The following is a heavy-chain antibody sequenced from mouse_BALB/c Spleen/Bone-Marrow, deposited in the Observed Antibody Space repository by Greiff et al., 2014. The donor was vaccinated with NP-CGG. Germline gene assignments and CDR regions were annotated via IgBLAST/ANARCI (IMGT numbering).Heavy chain of an antibody. J-gene: IGHJ4*01. V-gene: IGHV5-17*02. D-gene: IGHD3-3*01. CDR1: GFTFSSFG. CDR2: ISSGSSTI. Sequence: EVNLVESGGGLVQPGGSRKLSCAASGFTFSSFGMHWVRQAPEKGLEWVAYISSGSSTIYYADTMKGRFTISRDNPKNTLFLQMTSLRSEDTAMYYCTRSGTLGAMDYWCQGTSVTVSS. CDR3: TRSGTLGAMDY.